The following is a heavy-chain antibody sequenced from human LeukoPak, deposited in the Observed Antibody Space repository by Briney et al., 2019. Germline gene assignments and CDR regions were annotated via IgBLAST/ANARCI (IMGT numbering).Heavy chain of an antibody. CDR1: GYTLTELS. CDR2: FDPEDGET. D-gene: IGHD1-26*01. V-gene: IGHV1-24*01. Sequence: ASVKVSCKVSGYTLTELSMHWVRQAPGKGLEWMGGFDPEDGETIYAQKFQGRVTMTEDTSTDTAYMELSSLRSEDTAVYYCATQQSGRYTPMYWFDPWGQGTLVTVSS. CDR3: ATQQSGRYTPMYWFDP. J-gene: IGHJ5*02.